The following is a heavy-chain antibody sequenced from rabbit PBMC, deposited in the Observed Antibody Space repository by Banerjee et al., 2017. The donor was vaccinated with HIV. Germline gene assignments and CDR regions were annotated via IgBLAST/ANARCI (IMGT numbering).Heavy chain of an antibody. J-gene: IGHJ4*01. V-gene: IGHV1S40*01. Sequence: QSLEESGGDLVKPGASLTLTCTASGFSFSSSSYIYWVRQAPGKGLEWIASIVTSTGTTWYASWAKGRFTISKTSSTTVTLQMTSLTAADTATYFCARQLYGDYGNVNLWGPGTLVTVS. CDR3: ARQLYGDYGNVNL. CDR2: IVTSTGTT. CDR1: GFSFSSSSY. D-gene: IGHD2-1*01.